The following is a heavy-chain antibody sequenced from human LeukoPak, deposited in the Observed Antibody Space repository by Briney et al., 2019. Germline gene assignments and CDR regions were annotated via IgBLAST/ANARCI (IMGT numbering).Heavy chain of an antibody. D-gene: IGHD3-22*01. CDR3: ANRDSSGSWFDP. CDR1: GGTFISYA. J-gene: IGHJ5*02. Sequence: AASVKVSCKASGGTFISYAISWVRQAPGQGLEWMGGIIPIFGTANYAQKFQGRVTITADESTSTAYMELSSLRSEDTAVYYCANRDSSGSWFDPWGQGTLVTVSS. CDR2: IIPIFGTA. V-gene: IGHV1-69*13.